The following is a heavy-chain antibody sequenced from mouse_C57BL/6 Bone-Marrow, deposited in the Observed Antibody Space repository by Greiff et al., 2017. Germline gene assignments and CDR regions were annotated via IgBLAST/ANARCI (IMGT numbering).Heavy chain of an antibody. CDR3: ATEFYYYGSSYWYFDD. Sequence: QVQLKQPGAELVMPGASVKLSCKASGYTFTSYWMHWVKQRPGQGLEWIGEIDPSDSYTNYTQKFKGKSTLTVDKSSSTAYMQLRSLTSEDSAVYYCATEFYYYGSSYWYFDDWGTGTTVTVSS. D-gene: IGHD1-1*01. V-gene: IGHV1-69*01. J-gene: IGHJ1*03. CDR1: GYTFTSYW. CDR2: IDPSDSYT.